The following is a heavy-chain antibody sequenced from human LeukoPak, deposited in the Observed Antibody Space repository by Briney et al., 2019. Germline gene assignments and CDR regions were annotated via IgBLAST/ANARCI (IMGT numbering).Heavy chain of an antibody. V-gene: IGHV1-69*13. Sequence: SVKVSCKASGGTFSSYAISWVRQAPGQGLEWMGGIIPIFGTANYAQKFQGRVTITADESTSTAYMELSSLRSEDTAVYYCARDVAYSSESLYNWFDPWGQGTLVTVSS. J-gene: IGHJ5*02. CDR3: ARDVAYSSESLYNWFDP. CDR2: IIPIFGTA. CDR1: GGTFSSYA. D-gene: IGHD6-19*01.